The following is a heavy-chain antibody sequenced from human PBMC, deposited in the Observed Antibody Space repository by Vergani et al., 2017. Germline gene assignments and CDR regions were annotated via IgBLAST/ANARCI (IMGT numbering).Heavy chain of an antibody. CDR2: IIPILGTA. J-gene: IGHJ4*02. Sequence: QVQLVQSGAEVKKPGASVKVSCKASGYTFTSYAISWVRQAPGQGLEWMGRIIPILGTANYAQKFQGRVTITADESTSTAYMELSSLRSEDTAVYYCAREGGNYDFWSGYYSYWGQGTLVTVSS. CDR1: GYTFTSYA. V-gene: IGHV1-69*11. CDR3: AREGGNYDFWSGYYSY. D-gene: IGHD3-3*01.